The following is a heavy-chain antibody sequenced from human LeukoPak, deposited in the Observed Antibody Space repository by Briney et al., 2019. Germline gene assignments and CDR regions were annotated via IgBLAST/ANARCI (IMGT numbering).Heavy chain of an antibody. V-gene: IGHV3-9*03. Sequence: PGGSLRLSCAASGFTFDGYALHWGWQPQGKGQEWVSGVSLNSGSRAYADSVKGRFTTSRDNAKNSLFFQMNSLVAEEMALLYCAKGGGSGWIYYMDVWGKGTTVTVSS. CDR3: AKGGGSGWIYYMDV. J-gene: IGHJ6*03. CDR1: GFTFDGYA. CDR2: VSLNSGSR. D-gene: IGHD6-19*01.